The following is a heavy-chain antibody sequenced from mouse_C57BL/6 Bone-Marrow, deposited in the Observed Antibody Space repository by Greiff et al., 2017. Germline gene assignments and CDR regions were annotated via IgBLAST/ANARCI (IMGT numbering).Heavy chain of an antibody. V-gene: IGHV1-19*01. D-gene: IGHD2-3*01. J-gene: IGHJ4*01. CDR3: ARCRDDGYYLYYARDY. CDR2: INPYNGGT. Sequence: EVQLQQSGPVLVKPGASVKMSCKASGYTFTDYYMNWVKQSHGKSLEWIGVINPYNGGTSYNQKFKGKATLTVDTSSSTAYMELNSLTSEDSAVYYCARCRDDGYYLYYARDYWGQGTSVTVSS. CDR1: GYTFTDYY.